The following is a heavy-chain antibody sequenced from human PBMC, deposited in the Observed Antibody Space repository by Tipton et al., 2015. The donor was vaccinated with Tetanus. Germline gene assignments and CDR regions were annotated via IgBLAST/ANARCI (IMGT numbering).Heavy chain of an antibody. Sequence: TLSLTCAVYDGSFSGYYWNWVRQPPGKGLEWIGEINHSGSTHLNPSLRSRVTMSVDTSKNQFSLKMRSVTAADTGQYYCARRPDGLDMWGQGTMVTVSS. D-gene: IGHD4-17*01. V-gene: IGHV4-34*01. CDR2: INHSGST. J-gene: IGHJ3*02. CDR3: ARRPDGLDM. CDR1: DGSFSGYY.